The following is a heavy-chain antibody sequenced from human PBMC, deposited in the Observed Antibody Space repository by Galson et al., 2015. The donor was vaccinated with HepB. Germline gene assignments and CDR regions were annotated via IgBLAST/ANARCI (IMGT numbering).Heavy chain of an antibody. D-gene: IGHD6-6*01. CDR1: GFTFSSYG. CDR2: ISYDGSNK. CDR3: AKGQLAPWFDP. J-gene: IGHJ5*02. V-gene: IGHV3-30*18. Sequence: SLRLSCAASGFTFSSYGMHWVRQAPGKGLEWVAVISYDGSNKYYADSVKGRFTISRDNSKNTLYLQMNSLRAEDTAVYYCAKGQLAPWFDPWGQGTLVTVSS.